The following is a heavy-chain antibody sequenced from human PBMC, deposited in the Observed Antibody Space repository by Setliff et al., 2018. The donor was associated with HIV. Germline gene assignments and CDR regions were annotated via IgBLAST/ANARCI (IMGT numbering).Heavy chain of an antibody. V-gene: IGHV4-4*08. CDR2: IYTSGST. CDR1: GGSMSTYY. J-gene: IGHJ6*03. CDR3: ARHDGGGTKYYYYYYMDV. Sequence: PSETLSLTCTVSGGSMSTYYWSWIRQPPGKGLEWIGYIYTSGSTNYNPSLRSRVTISVDTSKNQFSLKLSSVTAADTAVYYCARHDGGGTKYYYYYYMDVWGKGTTVTVSS. D-gene: IGHD1-7*01.